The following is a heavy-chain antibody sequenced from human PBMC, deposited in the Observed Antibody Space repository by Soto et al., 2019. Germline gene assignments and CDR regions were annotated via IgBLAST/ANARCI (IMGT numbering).Heavy chain of an antibody. CDR1: GGSISSGGYY. Sequence: QVQLQESGPGLVKPSQTLSLTCTVSGGSISSGGYYWSWIRQHPGKGLEWIGYIYYSGSTYYNPSLKSRVTISVDTSKNQFSLKLSSVTAADTAVYYCARDRWYCSGGSCYYYYGMDVWGQGTTVTVSS. J-gene: IGHJ6*02. D-gene: IGHD2-15*01. CDR2: IYYSGST. CDR3: ARDRWYCSGGSCYYYYGMDV. V-gene: IGHV4-31*03.